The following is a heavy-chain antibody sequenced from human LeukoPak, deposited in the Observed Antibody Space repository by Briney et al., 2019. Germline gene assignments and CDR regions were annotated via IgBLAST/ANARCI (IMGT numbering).Heavy chain of an antibody. V-gene: IGHV1-2*02. CDR1: GYTFTGYY. Sequence: ASVKVSCKASGYTFTGYYMHWVRQAPGQGLEWMGWINPNGGGTNYAQKFQGRVTMTRDTSISTAYMELSRLRSDDTAVYYCARENKDFWSGYYWSILDYWGQGTLVTVSS. CDR3: ARENKDFWSGYYWSILDY. J-gene: IGHJ4*02. CDR2: INPNGGGT. D-gene: IGHD3-3*01.